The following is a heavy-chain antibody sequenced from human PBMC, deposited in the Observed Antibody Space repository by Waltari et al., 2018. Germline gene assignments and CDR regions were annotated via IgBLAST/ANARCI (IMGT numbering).Heavy chain of an antibody. Sequence: QVQLVQSGAEVKKPGSSVKVSCKASGDTFRSYAFSWVRQAPGQGLQWMGGIISIFGTPNDAQKFQGRVTITAGESRSTAYMELSSLRSEDTAVYYCATAPYDYVWGSYRRLFDYWGQGTLVTVSS. V-gene: IGHV1-69*01. D-gene: IGHD3-16*02. CDR2: IISIFGTP. CDR1: GDTFRSYA. CDR3: ATAPYDYVWGSYRRLFDY. J-gene: IGHJ4*02.